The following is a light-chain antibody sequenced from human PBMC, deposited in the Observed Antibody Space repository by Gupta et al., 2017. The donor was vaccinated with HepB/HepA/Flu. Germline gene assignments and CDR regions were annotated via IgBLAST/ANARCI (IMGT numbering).Light chain of an antibody. Sequence: QMIQSPSSMPACVGDRVTTTCRASQNINNYVHWYQQKPGQAPALLIYAAARLQSGVPTSCGSSASRTDITLTITSLHPEDFATYCCQQSYTTPWTFGQGTKVDIK. CDR1: QNINNY. V-gene: IGKV1-39*01. J-gene: IGKJ1*01. CDR2: AAA. CDR3: QQSYTTPWT.